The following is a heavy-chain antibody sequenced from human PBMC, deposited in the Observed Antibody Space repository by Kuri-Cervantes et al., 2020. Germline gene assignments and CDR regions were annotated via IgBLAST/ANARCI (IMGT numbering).Heavy chain of an antibody. CDR3: ARLPNPVGATWWFDP. V-gene: IGHV1-18*01. J-gene: IGHJ5*02. Sequence: ASVKVSCKASGYTFTSYGISWLRQAPGQGLEWMGWTSAYNGNTNYAQKLQGRVTMTTDTSTSTAYMELRSLRSDDTAVYYCARLPNPVGATWWFDPWGQGTLVTVSS. CDR2: TSAYNGNT. D-gene: IGHD1-26*01. CDR1: GYTFTSYG.